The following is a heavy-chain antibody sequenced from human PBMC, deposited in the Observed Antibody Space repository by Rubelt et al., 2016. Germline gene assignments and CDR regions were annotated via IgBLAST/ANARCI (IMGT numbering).Heavy chain of an antibody. CDR2: IWYDGSNK. CDR3: AGDGAYGGFDY. V-gene: IGHV3-33*01. Sequence: QVQLVESGGGVVQPGRSLRLSCAASGFTFSSYGMHWVRQAPGKGLEWVAVIWYDGSNKYYADSVKGRFTISRDNSKNTLYLKMNSLRAEDTAVYYCAGDGAYGGFDYWGQGTLVTVSS. CDR1: GFTFSSYG. D-gene: IGHD4-17*01. J-gene: IGHJ4*02.